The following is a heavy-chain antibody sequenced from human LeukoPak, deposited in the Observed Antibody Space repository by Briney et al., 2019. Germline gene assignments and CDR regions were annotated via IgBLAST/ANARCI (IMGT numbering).Heavy chain of an antibody. D-gene: IGHD3-22*01. J-gene: IGHJ4*02. CDR1: GGSISSNY. CDR2: IYYSGST. Sequence: SETLSLTCTVSGGSISSNYWGWIRQPPGKGLEWNGNIYYSGSTWYDASLKSRVTISVDASKNQFAVKLTAVTAADTAVYYCARRDPDKGSDYWGQGTLVTVSS. CDR3: ARRDPDKGSDY. V-gene: IGHV4-39*01.